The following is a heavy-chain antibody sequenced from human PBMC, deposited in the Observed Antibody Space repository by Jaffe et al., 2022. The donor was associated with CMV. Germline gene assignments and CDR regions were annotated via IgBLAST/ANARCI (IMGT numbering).Heavy chain of an antibody. CDR2: ISSSGTYT. CDR1: GFTFSSYA. CDR3: AKDGYCLGGSCWDYFDD. V-gene: IGHV3-23*01. Sequence: EVHLLESGGDLVQPGGSLRLSCAASGFTFSSYALNWVRQAPGKGLEWVAVISSSGTYTSYVDSVRGRFTISRDNSNNMLYLQMNSLRVEDTAIYYCAKDGYCLGGSCWDYFDDWGQGTLVTVSS. J-gene: IGHJ4*02. D-gene: IGHD2-15*01.